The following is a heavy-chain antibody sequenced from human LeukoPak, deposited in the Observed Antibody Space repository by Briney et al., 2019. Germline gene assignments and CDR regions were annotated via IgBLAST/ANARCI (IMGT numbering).Heavy chain of an antibody. Sequence: GGSLRLSCAASGFTFSRNAMSWVRRSPGKGLDWVSAISGSGTNTYYGDSVKGRFTISRDNSKNTLYLQMNSLRAEDTGVYYCAKPDDSSGYSAAFDYWGQGTLVTVSS. V-gene: IGHV3-23*01. J-gene: IGHJ4*02. D-gene: IGHD3-22*01. CDR2: ISGSGTNT. CDR1: GFTFSRNA. CDR3: AKPDDSSGYSAAFDY.